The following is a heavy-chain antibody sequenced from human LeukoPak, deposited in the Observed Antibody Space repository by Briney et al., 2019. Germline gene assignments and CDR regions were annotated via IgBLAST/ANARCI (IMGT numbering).Heavy chain of an antibody. D-gene: IGHD1-26*01. CDR1: GYTFTGYY. CDR2: INPNSGGT. V-gene: IGHV1-2*02. CDR3: ARDLSAGFIVGATSSPGYFDY. J-gene: IGHJ4*02. Sequence: GASVKVSCKASGYTFTGYYMHWVRQAPGQGLEWMGWINPNSGGTNYAQKFQGRVTMTRDTSTSTVYMELSSLRSEDTAVYYCARDLSAGFIVGATSSPGYFDYWGQGTLVTVSS.